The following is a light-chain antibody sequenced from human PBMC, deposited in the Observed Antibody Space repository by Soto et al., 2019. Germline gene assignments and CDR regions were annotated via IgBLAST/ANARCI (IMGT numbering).Light chain of an antibody. Sequence: QSAPTQPPSASGSPGQSATISCTGTSSDVGGYNYVSWYQQYPGKAPKLMIYEVSKRPSGVPDRFSGSKSGNTASLTVSGLLAEDEADYYCSSYAGSSTWVFGGWTKLTFL. CDR1: SSDVGGYNY. V-gene: IGLV2-8*01. J-gene: IGLJ2*01. CDR2: EVS. CDR3: SSYAGSSTWV.